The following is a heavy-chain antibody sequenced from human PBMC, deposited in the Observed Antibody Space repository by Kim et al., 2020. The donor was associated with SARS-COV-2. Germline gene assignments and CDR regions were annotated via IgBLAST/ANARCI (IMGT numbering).Heavy chain of an antibody. Sequence: SETLSLTCAVYGGSFSGYYWSWIRQPPGKGLEWIGEINHSGSTNYNPSLKSRVTISVDTSKNQFSLKLSSVTAADTAVYYCARRIAVVTTWFDPWGQGTLVTASS. D-gene: IGHD6-19*01. V-gene: IGHV4-34*01. J-gene: IGHJ5*02. CDR2: INHSGST. CDR3: ARRIAVVTTWFDP. CDR1: GGSFSGYY.